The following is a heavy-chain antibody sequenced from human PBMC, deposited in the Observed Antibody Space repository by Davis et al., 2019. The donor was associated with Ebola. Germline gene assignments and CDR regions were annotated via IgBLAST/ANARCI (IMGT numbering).Heavy chain of an antibody. CDR2: IGTAGDT. V-gene: IGHV3-13*01. Sequence: GESLKISCAASGFTFSSYDMHWVRQATGKGLEWVSAIGTAGDTYYPGSVKGRFTISRENAKNSLYLQMNSLRAGDTAVYYCVRGIAAAGYYYYGMDVWGQGTTVTVSS. CDR1: GFTFSSYD. J-gene: IGHJ6*02. CDR3: VRGIAAAGYYYYGMDV. D-gene: IGHD6-13*01.